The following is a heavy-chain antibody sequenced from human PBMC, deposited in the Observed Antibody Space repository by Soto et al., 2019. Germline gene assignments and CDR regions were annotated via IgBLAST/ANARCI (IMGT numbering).Heavy chain of an antibody. Sequence: GASLKVSCKAFGYTFTGCYMRCVRHAPGQGVEWMGCINPNSGGTHYAQKFQGRVTMTKDTSISTDYMELSRLRPDDTAVYYCARGGRYYSDSSGYRLGIWGQGTIVTVSS. CDR3: ARGGRYYSDSSGYRLGI. CDR2: INPNSGGT. CDR1: GYTFTGCY. D-gene: IGHD3-22*01. J-gene: IGHJ3*02. V-gene: IGHV1-2*02.